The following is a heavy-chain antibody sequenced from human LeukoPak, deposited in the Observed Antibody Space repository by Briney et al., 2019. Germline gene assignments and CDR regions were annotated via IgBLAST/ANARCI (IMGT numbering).Heavy chain of an antibody. V-gene: IGHV1-2*02. CDR1: GYTFTGYY. D-gene: IGHD3-22*01. CDR2: INPNSGGT. J-gene: IGHJ4*02. CDR3: ARDTYPYYYDSSGYPFDY. Sequence: ASVKVSCKASGYTFTGYYMHWVRQAPGQGLEWMGWINPNSGGTNYAQKFQGRVTMTRDTSISTAYMELSSLRSEDTAVYYCARDTYPYYYDSSGYPFDYWGQGTLVTVSS.